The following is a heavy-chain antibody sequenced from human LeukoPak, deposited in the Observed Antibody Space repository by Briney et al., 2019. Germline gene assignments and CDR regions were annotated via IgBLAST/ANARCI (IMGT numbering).Heavy chain of an antibody. J-gene: IGHJ4*02. V-gene: IGHV3-21*01. D-gene: IGHD3-10*01. CDR2: ISSSSSYI. CDR1: GFTFSSYG. Sequence: GGSLRLSCAASGFTFSSYGMHWVRQAPGKGLEWVSSISSSSSYIYYADSVKGRFTISRDNAKNSLYLQMNSLRAEDTAVYYCARDLEITYYYGSGSLSFGYWGQGTLVTVSS. CDR3: ARDLEITYYYGSGSLSFGY.